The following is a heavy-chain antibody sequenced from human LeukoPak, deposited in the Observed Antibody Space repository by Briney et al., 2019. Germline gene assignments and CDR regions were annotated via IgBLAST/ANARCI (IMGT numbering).Heavy chain of an antibody. CDR3: ARGRSIVAVLPFDY. CDR1: GMSFCVYY. J-gene: IGHJ4*02. V-gene: IGHV4-34*01. CDR2: SNHSGST. D-gene: IGHD2-15*01. Sequence: AHPLTSTCAVYGMSFCVYYWTCIPTPPVKGLYSIGESNHSGSTNYNPSLKSRVTISVDTSKNQFSLKLSSVTAADTAVYYCARGRSIVAVLPFDYWGQGTLVTVSS.